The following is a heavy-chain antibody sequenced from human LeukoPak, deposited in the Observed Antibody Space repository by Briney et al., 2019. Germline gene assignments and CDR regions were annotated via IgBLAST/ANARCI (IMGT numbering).Heavy chain of an antibody. CDR2: ISDDRSYQ. V-gene: IGHV3-30*04. CDR1: GFTLSPDV. Sequence: SGGSLRLSCAASGFTLSPDVLHWVRQAPGKGLEWVAIISDDRSYQHYADSVKGRFTISRDNSKNTLSLQMNSLRAGDTAVYHCARGKGYCSSTSCYGDYYYGMDVWGQGTTVTVSS. D-gene: IGHD2-2*01. J-gene: IGHJ6*02. CDR3: ARGKGYCSSTSCYGDYYYGMDV.